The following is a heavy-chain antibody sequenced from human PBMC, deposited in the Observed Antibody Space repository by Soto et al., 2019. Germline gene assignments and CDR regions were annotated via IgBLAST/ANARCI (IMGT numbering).Heavy chain of an antibody. Sequence: GELMRNWCRGAGENCVDYWGGWVSQMPGKGLEWMGIIYPGDSDTKYNPSFQGQVTISADKSITTTYLQWSSLKASDTAIYYCAATIFYYGMDVWGQATTVTVPS. V-gene: IGHV5-51*01. CDR3: AATIFYYGMDV. CDR2: IYPGDSDT. D-gene: IGHD3-3*01. CDR1: GENCVDYW. J-gene: IGHJ6*02.